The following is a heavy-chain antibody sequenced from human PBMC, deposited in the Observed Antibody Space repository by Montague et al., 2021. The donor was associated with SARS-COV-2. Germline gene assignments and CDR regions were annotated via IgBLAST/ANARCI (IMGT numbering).Heavy chain of an antibody. Sequence: SETLSLTCGVSGDSIISTNWWSWVRQPPGKGLEWIGEIHHSGDTNYNPSFKSRVTMSVDTSKSQFSLKLSSVTAADTAVYYCARWGLRVATTETYYYFGMDVWGQGTTVTVSS. V-gene: IGHV4-4*02. CDR3: ARWGLRVATTETYYYFGMDV. CDR2: IHHSGDT. D-gene: IGHD5-12*01. CDR1: GDSIISTNW. J-gene: IGHJ6*02.